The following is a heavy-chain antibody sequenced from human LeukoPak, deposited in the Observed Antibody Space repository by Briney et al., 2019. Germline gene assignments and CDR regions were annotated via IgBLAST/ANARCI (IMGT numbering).Heavy chain of an antibody. CDR1: GGTFSSYA. J-gene: IGHJ5*02. V-gene: IGHV1-69*13. CDR3: ARVGPSGGSFDP. D-gene: IGHD1-26*01. Sequence: ASVKVSCKASGGTFSSYAISWVRQAPGQGLEWMGGIIPIFGTANYAQKFQGRVTITADESTSTAYMELSSLRSEDTAVYYCARVGPSGGSFDPWGQGTLVTVSS. CDR2: IIPIFGTA.